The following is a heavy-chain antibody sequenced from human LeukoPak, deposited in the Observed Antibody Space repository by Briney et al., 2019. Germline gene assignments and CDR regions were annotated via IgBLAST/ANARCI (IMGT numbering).Heavy chain of an antibody. CDR1: GGSISSYY. V-gene: IGHV4-59*08. D-gene: IGHD3-22*01. CDR2: IDYSGST. J-gene: IGHJ3*01. CDR3: ARWGYYDSF. Sequence: PSETLSRTCTVSGGSISSYYWSWIRQPPGKGLEWIGYIDYSGSTNYNPSLKSRVTISVDTSKNQFSLKLSSVTAADTAVYYCARWGYYDSFWGRGTMVTVSS.